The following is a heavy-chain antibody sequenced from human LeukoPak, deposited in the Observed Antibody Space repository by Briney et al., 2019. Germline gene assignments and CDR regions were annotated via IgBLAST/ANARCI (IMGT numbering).Heavy chain of an antibody. CDR2: ISTSAGTI. V-gene: IGHV3-11*04. Sequence: GGSLRLSCAASGFTFSDYYMTWIRQAPGKGLEWISYISTSAGTIYYADSVKGRFTISRDNAKNSLYLQMNSLRAEDTAVYYFARDAIYRSDFDFDDWGQGTLVTVSS. J-gene: IGHJ4*02. CDR3: ARDAIYRSDFDFDD. D-gene: IGHD6-19*01. CDR1: GFTFSDYY.